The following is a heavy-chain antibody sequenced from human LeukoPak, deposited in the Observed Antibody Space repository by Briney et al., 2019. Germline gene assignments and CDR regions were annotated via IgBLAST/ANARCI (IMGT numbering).Heavy chain of an antibody. CDR1: GFTFSSYA. J-gene: IGHJ6*03. CDR3: AKVEAPFQYYCYYMDV. CDR2: ISGSGGGT. Sequence: GGSLRLSCAASGFTFSSYAMSWVRQAPGKGLEWVSAISGSGGGTYYADSVKGRFTISRDNSKNTLYLQINSLRAEDTAVYYCAKVEAPFQYYCYYMDVWGKGTTVTVSS. D-gene: IGHD2-21*01. V-gene: IGHV3-23*01.